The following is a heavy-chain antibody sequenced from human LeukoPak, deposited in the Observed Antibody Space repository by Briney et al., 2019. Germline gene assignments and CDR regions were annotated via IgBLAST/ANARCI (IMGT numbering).Heavy chain of an antibody. CDR3: ARGGYYDSSGSLSTLDY. V-gene: IGHV4-61*02. Sequence: SETLSLTCTVSGGSISSSSYYWSWIRQPAGKGLEWIGRIYTSGSTNYNPSLKSRVTMSVDTSKNQFSLKLSSVTAADTAVYYCARGGYYDSSGSLSTLDYWGQGTLVTVSS. J-gene: IGHJ4*02. D-gene: IGHD3-22*01. CDR2: IYTSGST. CDR1: GGSISSSSYY.